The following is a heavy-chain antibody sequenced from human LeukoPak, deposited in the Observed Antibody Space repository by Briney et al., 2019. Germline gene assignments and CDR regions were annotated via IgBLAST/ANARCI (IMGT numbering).Heavy chain of an antibody. CDR2: IYHSGTT. CDR3: ARDYYASGPLFMGV. CDR1: GASVSSHY. J-gene: IGHJ6*02. D-gene: IGHD3-10*01. V-gene: IGHV4-59*02. Sequence: SETLSLTCAVSGASVSSHYWSWIRQSPGKGLERIGHIYHSGTTKYNPSFKSRVTISVDTPKSQFSLKLRSVTAADTAVYYCARDYYASGPLFMGVWGQGTTVTVSS.